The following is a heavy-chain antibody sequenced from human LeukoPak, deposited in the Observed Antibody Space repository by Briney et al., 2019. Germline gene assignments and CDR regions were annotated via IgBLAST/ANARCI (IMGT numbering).Heavy chain of an antibody. J-gene: IGHJ4*02. V-gene: IGHV3-66*01. Sequence: AGGSLRLSCAASGFTVSSNYMSWVRQAPGKGLEWVSVIYSGGSTYYADFVKGRFTISRDNSKNTLYLQMNSLRAEDTAVYYCARDHIAVAGLIDYWGQGTLVTVSS. D-gene: IGHD6-19*01. CDR2: IYSGGST. CDR3: ARDHIAVAGLIDY. CDR1: GFTVSSNY.